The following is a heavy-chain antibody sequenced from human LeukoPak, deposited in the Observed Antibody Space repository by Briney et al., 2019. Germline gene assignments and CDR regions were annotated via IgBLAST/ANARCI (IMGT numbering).Heavy chain of an antibody. CDR3: ARGEGRFLEWLPYYYYMDV. D-gene: IGHD3-3*01. Sequence: GASVKVSCKASGYTFTSYGISWVRQAPGQGLEWMGWMNPNSGNTGYAQKFQGRVTITRNTSISTAYMELSSLRSEDTAVYYCARGEGRFLEWLPYYYYMDVWGKGTTVTVSS. J-gene: IGHJ6*03. CDR2: MNPNSGNT. CDR1: GYTFTSYG. V-gene: IGHV1-8*03.